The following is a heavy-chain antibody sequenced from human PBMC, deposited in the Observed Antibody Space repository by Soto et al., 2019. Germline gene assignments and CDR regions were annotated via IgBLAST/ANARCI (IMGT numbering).Heavy chain of an antibody. V-gene: IGHV3-7*03. CDR3: ARKFGVVIISPFHLDV. Sequence: PGGSLRLSCAASGFTFSSYWMSWVRQAPGKGLEWVANIKQDGSEKYYVDSVKGRFTISRDNAKNSLYLQMNSLRAEDTAVYYCARKFGVVIISPFHLDVWGQGTTVTVSS. J-gene: IGHJ6*01. D-gene: IGHD3-3*01. CDR1: GFTFSSYW. CDR2: IKQDGSEK.